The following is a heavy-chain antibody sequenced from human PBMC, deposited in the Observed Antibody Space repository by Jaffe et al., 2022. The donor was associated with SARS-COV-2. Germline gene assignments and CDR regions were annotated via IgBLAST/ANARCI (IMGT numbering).Heavy chain of an antibody. D-gene: IGHD3-10*01. CDR2: LYWDDDK. Sequence: QITLKESGPTLVKPTQTLTLTCTFSGFSLTTIGVGVGWIRQPPGKALEWLAFLYWDDDKRYSPSLKSRLTITKDTSKNQVVLTLTNMDPVDTATYYCARYYYDSGTRRFDFWGQGALVTVSS. V-gene: IGHV2-5*02. CDR3: ARYYYDSGTRRFDF. CDR1: GFSLTTIGVG. J-gene: IGHJ4*02.